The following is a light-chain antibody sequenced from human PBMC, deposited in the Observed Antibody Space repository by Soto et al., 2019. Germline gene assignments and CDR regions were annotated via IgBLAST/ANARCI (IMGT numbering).Light chain of an antibody. J-gene: IGLJ1*01. CDR2: DVT. CDR1: SSDVGGYNY. V-gene: IGLV2-14*03. Sequence: QSVLTQPASVSGSPGQSITISCTGTSSDVGGYNYVSWYQQHPGKAPKLMIYDVTNRPSGVSNRFSGSKSGYTASLTIPGLQAEDEADYYCSSYTSSSTYVFGTGTKVTVL. CDR3: SSYTSSSTYV.